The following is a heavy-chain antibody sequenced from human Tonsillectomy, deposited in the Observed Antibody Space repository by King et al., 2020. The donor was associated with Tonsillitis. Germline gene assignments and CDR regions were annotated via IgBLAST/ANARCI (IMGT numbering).Heavy chain of an antibody. Sequence: VQLVESGGGLVQPGGSLRLSCAASGFTFSDYWMSWVRQAPGKGLEWVANIREDGGEGQYVDSVKGRFTISRDNAQKSLFLQMKVLRAEDTAVYFCARGRVAATRASLFDYWGQGTRLTVSS. D-gene: IGHD3-10*01. CDR1: GFTFSDYW. V-gene: IGHV3-7*03. J-gene: IGHJ4*02. CDR2: IREDGGEG. CDR3: ARGRVAATRASLFDY.